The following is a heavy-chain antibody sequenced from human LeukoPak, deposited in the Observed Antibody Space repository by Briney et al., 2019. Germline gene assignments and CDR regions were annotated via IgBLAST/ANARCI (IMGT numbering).Heavy chain of an antibody. CDR1: GYTFASYA. CDR2: IIPIFGTA. J-gene: IGHJ2*01. CDR3: ARDEQWLVRSYWYFDL. Sequence: SVKVSCKASGYTFASYAISWVRQAPGQGLEWMGGIIPIFGTANYAQKFQGRVTITADESTSTAYMELSSLRSEDTAVYYCARDEQWLVRSYWYFDLWGRGTLVTVSS. D-gene: IGHD6-19*01. V-gene: IGHV1-69*13.